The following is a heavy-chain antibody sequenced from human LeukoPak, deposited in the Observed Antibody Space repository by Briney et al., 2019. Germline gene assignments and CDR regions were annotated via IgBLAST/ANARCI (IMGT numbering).Heavy chain of an antibody. CDR2: IYYSGST. V-gene: IGHV4-31*03. CDR3: ARATPYRGRIAAASNNDYFDY. D-gene: IGHD6-13*01. J-gene: IGHJ4*02. CDR1: GGSISSGGYY. Sequence: SSETLSLTCTVSGGSISSGGYYWSWIRQHPGKGLEWIGYIYYSGSTYYNPSLKSRVTISVDTSKNQFSLKLSSVTAADTAVYYCARATPYRGRIAAASNNDYFDYWGQGTLVTVSS.